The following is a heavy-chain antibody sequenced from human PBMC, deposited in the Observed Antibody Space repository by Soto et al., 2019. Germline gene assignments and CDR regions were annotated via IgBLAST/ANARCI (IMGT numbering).Heavy chain of an antibody. CDR3: ATSGGGWYLY. Sequence: QVQLVQSGAEVKKPGASVKVSCKASGYTFSSYDINWVRQATGQGLEWMGWLNPNSGDTGYAQKLQGRVTLTRNTSINTAYIELISLTSDDTAVYYCATSGGGWYLYWGQGTLVTVSS. CDR1: GYTFSSYD. V-gene: IGHV1-8*01. D-gene: IGHD6-19*01. CDR2: LNPNSGDT. J-gene: IGHJ4*02.